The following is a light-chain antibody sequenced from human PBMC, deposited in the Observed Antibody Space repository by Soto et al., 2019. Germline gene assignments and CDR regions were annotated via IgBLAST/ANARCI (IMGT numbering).Light chain of an antibody. V-gene: IGKV1-27*01. CDR3: LGYDTAPTWT. J-gene: IGKJ1*01. CDR1: QGISSY. CDR2: AAS. Sequence: IQVTQSPSSLSASVGDRVTITCRASQGISSYLAWYQQKPGKVPKLLIYAASTLHSGVPSRFSGSGSGTDFTLTISSLQPEDFATYYCLGYDTAPTWTFGQGTKVDNK.